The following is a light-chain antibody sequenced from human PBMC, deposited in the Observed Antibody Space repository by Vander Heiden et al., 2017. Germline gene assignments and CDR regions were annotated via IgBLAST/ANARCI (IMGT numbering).Light chain of an antibody. V-gene: IGKV1-39*01. CDR1: QSIGKS. Sequence: DIQLTQSPSSVSASVEDRVTITCRASQSIGKSLNWYQQTAGYAPKLLVYTASTLHRGVPSRFSGSGSGTDFSLTISSLQPEDFATYFCQQSYRAPADFTFDHGTKVD. CDR3: QQSYRAPADFT. CDR2: TAS. J-gene: IGKJ3*01.